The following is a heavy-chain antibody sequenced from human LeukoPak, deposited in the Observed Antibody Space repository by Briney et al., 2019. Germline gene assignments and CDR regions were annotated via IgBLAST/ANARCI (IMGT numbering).Heavy chain of an antibody. Sequence: GASVKVSCKASGYTFTSYYMHWVRQAPGQGPEWMGIINPSGGSTSYAQKFQGRVTMTRDTSTSTVYMELSSLRSEDTAVYYCARDHPIAAAINWFDPWGQGTLVTVSS. J-gene: IGHJ5*02. CDR1: GYTFTSYY. V-gene: IGHV1-46*01. D-gene: IGHD6-13*01. CDR2: INPSGGST. CDR3: ARDHPIAAAINWFDP.